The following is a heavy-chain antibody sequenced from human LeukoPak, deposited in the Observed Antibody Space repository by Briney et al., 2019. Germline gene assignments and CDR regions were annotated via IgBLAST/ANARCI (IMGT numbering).Heavy chain of an antibody. CDR1: GYTFTSYG. V-gene: IGHV1-18*01. D-gene: IGHD5-24*01. J-gene: IGHJ5*02. CDR2: ISAYNGIT. CDR3: ARDNSVRDEAWWFNP. Sequence: ASVKVSCKASGYTFTSYGVTWVRQAPGQGLEWMGWISAYNGITYYAQTLQGRVTMTTDTTTSTAYMELRSLRSDDTAVYYCARDNSVRDEAWWFNPWGQGTLVTVSS.